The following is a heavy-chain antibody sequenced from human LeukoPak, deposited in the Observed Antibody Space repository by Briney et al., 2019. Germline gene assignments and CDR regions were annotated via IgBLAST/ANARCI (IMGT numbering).Heavy chain of an antibody. J-gene: IGHJ4*02. CDR3: AEDATSWSGGWYLDY. CDR1: GFTFSIYA. V-gene: IGHV3-30*04. CDR2: ISYDGTNI. Sequence: PGRSLRLSCAASGFTFSIYAMHWVRQAPGKGLEWVGTISYDGTNIYYADSVKGRFTISRDNSKNTLSLQMNSLRTEDTAVYYCAEDATSWSGGWYLDYWGQGTLVTASS. D-gene: IGHD6-19*01.